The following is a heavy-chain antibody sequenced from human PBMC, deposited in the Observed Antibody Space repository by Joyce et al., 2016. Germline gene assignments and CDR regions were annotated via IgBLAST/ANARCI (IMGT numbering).Heavy chain of an antibody. Sequence: QVRLEESGPGLVKPSQTLSLTCSVSGVDITSGNYYWSWVRQPPGKGLEWIGYMSSSGTTNYRPSLRSRLSISVDTSKNSLSLDLQSVTAADTAVYYCARARGDSTGYLYWGDGTLVTVSS. V-gene: IGHV4-30-4*01. CDR1: GVDITSGNYY. CDR2: MSSSGTT. D-gene: IGHD6-19*01. J-gene: IGHJ4*01. CDR3: ARARGDSTGYLY.